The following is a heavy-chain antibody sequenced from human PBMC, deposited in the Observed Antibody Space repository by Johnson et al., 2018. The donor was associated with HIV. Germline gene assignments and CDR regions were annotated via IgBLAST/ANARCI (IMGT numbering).Heavy chain of an antibody. V-gene: IGHV3-13*01. CDR1: GFTFSSYD. Sequence: MQLVESGGGLVQLGGSLRLSCAASGFTFSSYDMHWVRQATGKGLEWVSAIGTAGDTYYPGSVKGRFTISRENAKNTLYLQINSLRAEDTAVYYCARGPYGGNDGFDIWGQGTMVTVSS. CDR2: IGTAGDT. CDR3: ARGPYGGNDGFDI. D-gene: IGHD4-23*01. J-gene: IGHJ3*02.